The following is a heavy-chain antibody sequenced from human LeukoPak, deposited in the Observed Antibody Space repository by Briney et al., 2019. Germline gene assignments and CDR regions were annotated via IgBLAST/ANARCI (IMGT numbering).Heavy chain of an antibody. CDR3: ARVLPYSSGWGVDY. V-gene: IGHV4-31*03. D-gene: IGHD6-19*01. Sequence: PSETLSLTCTVSGGSISSGGYYWSWIRQPPGKDLEWIGYIYYSGSTYYNPSLRSRVTISVDTSKNQFSLKLSSVTAADTAVYYCARVLPYSSGWGVDYWGQGALVTVSS. J-gene: IGHJ4*02. CDR1: GGSISSGGYY. CDR2: IYYSGST.